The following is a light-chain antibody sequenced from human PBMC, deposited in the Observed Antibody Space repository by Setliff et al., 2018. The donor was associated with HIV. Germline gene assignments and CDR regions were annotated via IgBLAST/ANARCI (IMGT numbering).Light chain of an antibody. Sequence: QSALAQPASVSGSPGQSITISCTGTSSDVGGYNYVSWYQQHPGKAPKLMIYEVSNRPSGVSNRFSGSKSGNTASLTISGLQAEDEADYYCSSYTSIYTYVFGTGTKSPS. J-gene: IGLJ1*01. CDR2: EVS. V-gene: IGLV2-14*01. CDR3: SSYTSIYTYV. CDR1: SSDVGGYNY.